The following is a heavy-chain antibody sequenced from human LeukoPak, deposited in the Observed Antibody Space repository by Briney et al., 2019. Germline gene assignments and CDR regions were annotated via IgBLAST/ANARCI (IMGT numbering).Heavy chain of an antibody. CDR2: INHSGST. D-gene: IGHD6-19*01. Sequence: SETLSLTCAVYGGSFSGYYWSWIRQPPGKGLEWIGEINHSGSTNYNPSLKSRVTISVDTSKNQFSLKLSSVTAADTAVYYCARSGGYNGWYYFDYWGQGTLVTVSS. J-gene: IGHJ4*02. CDR3: ARSGGYNGWYYFDY. CDR1: GGSFSGYY. V-gene: IGHV4-34*01.